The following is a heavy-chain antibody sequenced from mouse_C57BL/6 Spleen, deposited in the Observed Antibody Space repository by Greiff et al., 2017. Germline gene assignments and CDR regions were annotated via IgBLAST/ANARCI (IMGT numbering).Heavy chain of an antibody. D-gene: IGHD2-4*01. CDR1: GYTFTSYW. CDR3: ARRGYYDYLFDY. CDR2: IYPGSGST. J-gene: IGHJ2*01. V-gene: IGHV1-55*01. Sequence: QVQLQQPGAELVKPGASVKMSCKASGYTFTSYWITWVKQRPGQGLEWIGDIYPGSGSTNYNEKSKSKATLTVDTSSSTAYMQLSSLTSEDSAVYYCARRGYYDYLFDYWGQGTTLTVSS.